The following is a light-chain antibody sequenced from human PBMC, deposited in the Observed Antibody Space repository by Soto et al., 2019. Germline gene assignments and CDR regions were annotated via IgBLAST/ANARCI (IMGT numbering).Light chain of an antibody. CDR3: SSHAGNNDFV. J-gene: IGLJ1*01. V-gene: IGLV2-8*01. Sequence: QSVLTQPPSASGSPGQSVTISSTGTSSVYVSWYQQHPVKAPKLIIYEVNKRPSGVPDRFSGSKSGNTASLTVSGLQAEDEADYYCSSHAGNNDFVFGTGTKVTVL. CDR2: EVN. CDR1: SSVY.